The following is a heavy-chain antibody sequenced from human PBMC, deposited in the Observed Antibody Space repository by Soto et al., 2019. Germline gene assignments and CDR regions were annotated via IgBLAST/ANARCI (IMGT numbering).Heavy chain of an antibody. CDR3: ACSHGGSGGCQNWFAL. D-gene: IGHD6-25*01. V-gene: IGHV4-59*01. Sequence: ASETLSLTCTVSGGSISSYYWSWIRQPPGKGLEWIGYIYYSGSTNYNPSIKSRVTISVDTSKNQFSLKLSSVTAADTAVYYCACSHGGSGGCQNWFALWGRGTLVIVSS. CDR1: GGSISSYY. CDR2: IYYSGST. J-gene: IGHJ5*02.